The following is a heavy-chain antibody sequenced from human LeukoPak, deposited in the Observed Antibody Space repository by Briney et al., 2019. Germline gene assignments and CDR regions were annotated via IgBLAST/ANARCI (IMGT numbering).Heavy chain of an antibody. V-gene: IGHV1-2*02. J-gene: IGHJ4*02. D-gene: IGHD3-16*01. Sequence: GASVKVSCKASGYTFTGYYMHWVRQAPGQGLEWMGWINPNSGGTNYAQKFQGRVTITRNTSISTAYMELSSLRSEDTAVYYCATGPVLGSPPFDYWGQGTLVTVSS. CDR1: GYTFTGYY. CDR3: ATGPVLGSPPFDY. CDR2: INPNSGGT.